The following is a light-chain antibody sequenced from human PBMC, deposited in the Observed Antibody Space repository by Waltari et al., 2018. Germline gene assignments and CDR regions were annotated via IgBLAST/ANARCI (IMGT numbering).Light chain of an antibody. CDR1: QTIDS. J-gene: IGKJ1*01. V-gene: IGKV1-5*03. Sequence: DIRMTQSPSTLSASVGDRVTITCRASQTIDSLAWYQEKPGKVPKLLLYRASTLESGVPPRFSGRGSGTEFTLTISILQPDDFATYYCQQYKTYPWTFGQGTKLEVK. CDR2: RAS. CDR3: QQYKTYPWT.